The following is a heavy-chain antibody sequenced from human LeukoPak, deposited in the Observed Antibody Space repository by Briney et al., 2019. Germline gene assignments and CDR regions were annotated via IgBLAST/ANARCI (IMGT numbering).Heavy chain of an antibody. CDR3: AKDIEPAAGTPSPDY. Sequence: GGSLRLSCEASGFTFSSYAMSWVRQAPGKGLEWVSCISGSGGSTYYADSVKGRFTISRDNSKNTLYLQMNSLRAEDTAVYYCAKDIEPAAGTPSPDYWGQGTLVTVSS. CDR2: ISGSGGST. V-gene: IGHV3-23*01. D-gene: IGHD6-13*01. J-gene: IGHJ4*02. CDR1: GFTFSSYA.